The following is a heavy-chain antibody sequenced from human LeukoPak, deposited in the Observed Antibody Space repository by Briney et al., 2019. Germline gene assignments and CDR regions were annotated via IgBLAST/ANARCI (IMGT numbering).Heavy chain of an antibody. D-gene: IGHD3-9*01. CDR1: GFTPSSYS. J-gene: IGHJ6*03. CDR2: ISSSSSTI. CDR3: ARDGRTYYDILTGYYMSHYYYYYMDV. Sequence: GGTLRLSCAAYGFTPSSYSMNWVPQAPGQGLERVSYISSSSSTINYADSVQRRFTISRDNAKNSLYLQMNRLRAEDTAVYYCARDGRTYYDILTGYYMSHYYYYYMDVWGKGTTVTVSS. V-gene: IGHV3-48*01.